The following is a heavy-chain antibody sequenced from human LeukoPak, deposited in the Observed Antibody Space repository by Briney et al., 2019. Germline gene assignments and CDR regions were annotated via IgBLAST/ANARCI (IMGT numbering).Heavy chain of an antibody. Sequence: ASVKVSCKASGYTFTGYYMHWVRQAPGQGLEWMGWINPNSGGTNYAQDFHGRVTMTGDTSISTAYMELSRLRSDDTAVYYCARDPYYCDSSGYYANWGQGTLVTVSS. V-gene: IGHV1-2*02. CDR2: INPNSGGT. CDR1: GYTFTGYY. CDR3: ARDPYYCDSSGYYAN. D-gene: IGHD3-22*01. J-gene: IGHJ4*02.